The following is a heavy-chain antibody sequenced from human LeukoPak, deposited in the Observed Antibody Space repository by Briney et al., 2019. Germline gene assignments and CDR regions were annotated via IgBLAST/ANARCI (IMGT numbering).Heavy chain of an antibody. CDR2: IFPSGGEI. D-gene: IGHD3-16*01. V-gene: IGHV3-23*01. CDR1: GFTFSTFA. CDR3: AKDSWAGAGGYFDY. Sequence: GGSLRLSCAASGFTFSTFAMIWVRQPPGKGLEWVSSIFPSGGEIHYADSVRGRFTISRDNSKSTLSLQMNSLRAEDTAVYYCAKDSWAGAGGYFDYWGQGTLVTVSS. J-gene: IGHJ4*02.